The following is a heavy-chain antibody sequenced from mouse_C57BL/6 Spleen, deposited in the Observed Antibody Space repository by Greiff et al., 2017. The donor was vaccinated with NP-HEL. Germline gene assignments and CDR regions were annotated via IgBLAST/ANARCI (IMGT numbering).Heavy chain of an antibody. CDR1: GFTFSSYA. J-gene: IGHJ4*01. V-gene: IGHV5-4*01. CDR3: ARDRGYGSSYERGAMDY. Sequence: DVQLVESGGGLVKPGGSLKLSCAASGFTFSSYAMSWVRQTPEKRLEWVATISDGGSYTYYPDNVKGRFTISRDNAKNNLYLQMSHLKSEDTAMYYCARDRGYGSSYERGAMDYWGQGTSVTVSS. D-gene: IGHD1-1*01. CDR2: ISDGGSYT.